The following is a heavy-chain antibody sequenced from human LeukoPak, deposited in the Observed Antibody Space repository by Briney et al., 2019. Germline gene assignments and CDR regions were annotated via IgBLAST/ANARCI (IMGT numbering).Heavy chain of an antibody. CDR2: ISGPTLTT. Sequence: PGGSLRLSCAASGFTLSTYGMSWVRQAPGKGLEGVAGISGPTLTTFYADSVKGRFTISRDNSKNTVYLQMNSLRAEYTAVYFCPKYNDPDGYNHAYLDYWGQGTLVTVPS. D-gene: IGHD5-24*01. V-gene: IGHV3-23*01. CDR1: GFTLSTYG. J-gene: IGHJ4*02. CDR3: PKYNDPDGYNHAYLDY.